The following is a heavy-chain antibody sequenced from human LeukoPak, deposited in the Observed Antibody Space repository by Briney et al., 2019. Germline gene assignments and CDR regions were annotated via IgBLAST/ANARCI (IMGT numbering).Heavy chain of an antibody. Sequence: SGGTLRLSCAASGFTFSSYAMGWVRQAPGKGLEWVSAISGSGGSTYYADSVKGRFTISRDNSKNTLYLQMNSLRAEDTAVYYCAKDRGRIAARPDPFDYWGQGTLVTVSS. CDR1: GFTFSSYA. J-gene: IGHJ4*02. V-gene: IGHV3-23*01. D-gene: IGHD6-6*01. CDR2: ISGSGGST. CDR3: AKDRGRIAARPDPFDY.